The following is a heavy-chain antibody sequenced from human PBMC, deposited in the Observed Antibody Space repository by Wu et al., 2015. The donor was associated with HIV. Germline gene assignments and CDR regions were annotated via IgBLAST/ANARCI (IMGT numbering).Heavy chain of an antibody. CDR1: GYTFTGYY. D-gene: IGHD2-2*01. CDR3: AREWGDCSSTSCPYYFDY. V-gene: IGHV1-2*02. CDR2: INPNSGGT. Sequence: QVQLVQSGAEVKKPGASVKVSCKASGYTFTGYYMHWVRQAPGQGLEWMGWINPNSGGTNYAQKFQGRVTMTRDTSISTAYMELSRLRSDDTAVYYCAREWGDCSSTSCPYYFDYVGPGNPGHRL. J-gene: IGHJ4*02.